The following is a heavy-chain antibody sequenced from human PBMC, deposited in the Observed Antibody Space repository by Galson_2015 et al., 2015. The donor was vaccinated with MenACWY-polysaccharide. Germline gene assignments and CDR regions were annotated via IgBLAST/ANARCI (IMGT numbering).Heavy chain of an antibody. V-gene: IGHV3-15*01. Sequence: SLRLSCAASGFSFSNAWMTWVRQPPGKGLEWVGRIKTKTDGETADYAESVTGRFSISRDDSRNILYLHMNSLTTGDTAVYYCATATHPLHNLWGAYYLHDYWAQGTLVTVSS. CDR2: IKTKTDGETA. CDR3: ATATHPLHNLWGAYYLHDY. J-gene: IGHJ4*02. CDR1: GFSFSNAW. D-gene: IGHD3-3*01.